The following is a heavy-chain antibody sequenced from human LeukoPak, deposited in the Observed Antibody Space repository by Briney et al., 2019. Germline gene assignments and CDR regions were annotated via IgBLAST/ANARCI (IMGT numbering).Heavy chain of an antibody. Sequence: SETLSLTCTVSGGSISSSSYYWGWIRQPPGKGLEWIGSIYYSGSTYYNPSLKSRVTISVDTSKNQFSLKLSSVTAADTAVYYCARELGLFEATRWFDPWGQGTLVTVSS. V-gene: IGHV4-39*07. CDR1: GGSISSSSYY. CDR2: IYYSGST. J-gene: IGHJ5*02. CDR3: ARELGLFEATRWFDP. D-gene: IGHD1-26*01.